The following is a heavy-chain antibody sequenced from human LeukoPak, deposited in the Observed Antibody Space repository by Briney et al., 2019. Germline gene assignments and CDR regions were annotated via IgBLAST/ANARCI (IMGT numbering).Heavy chain of an antibody. CDR1: GFTFSSYA. CDR3: ARDVLVVVTTTVDY. J-gene: IGHJ4*02. D-gene: IGHD3-22*01. Sequence: GGSLRLSCAASGFTFSSYAMHWVRQAPGKGLEWVAVISYDGSNKYYADSVKGRFTISRDNSKDTLYLQMNSLRAEDTAVYYCARDVLVVVTTTVDYWGQGTLVTVSS. V-gene: IGHV3-30-3*01. CDR2: ISYDGSNK.